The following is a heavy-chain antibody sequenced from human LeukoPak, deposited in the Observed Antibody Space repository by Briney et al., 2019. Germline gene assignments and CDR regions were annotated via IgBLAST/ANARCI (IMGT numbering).Heavy chain of an antibody. CDR2: IYYSGST. Sequence: SETLSLTCTVSGGSISSSSYYWGWIRQPPGKGLEWIGSIYYSGSTYYNPSLKSRVTISVDTSKNQFSLKLSSVTAADTAVYYCARDLPMVRGVNWFDPWGQGTLVTVSS. J-gene: IGHJ5*02. D-gene: IGHD3-10*01. CDR3: ARDLPMVRGVNWFDP. CDR1: GGSISSSSYY. V-gene: IGHV4-39*07.